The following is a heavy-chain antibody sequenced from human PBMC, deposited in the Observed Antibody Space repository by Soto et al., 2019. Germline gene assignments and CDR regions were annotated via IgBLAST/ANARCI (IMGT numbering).Heavy chain of an antibody. V-gene: IGHV4-59*01. CDR2: VSYSGGT. CDR1: GGSISSDY. J-gene: IGHJ4*02. D-gene: IGHD4-17*01. CDR3: ARCSGDYPDPFAF. Sequence: SETLSLTCFVSGGSISSDYWSWIRQSPGRGLEWIGYVSYSGGTYYNPSLRSRVAMSVDTSKNQLSLRLRSVTAADTAVYYCARCSGDYPDPFAFWGQGTLDTVSS.